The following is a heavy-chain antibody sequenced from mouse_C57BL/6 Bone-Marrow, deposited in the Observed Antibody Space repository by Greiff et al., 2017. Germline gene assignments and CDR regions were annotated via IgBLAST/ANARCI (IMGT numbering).Heavy chain of an antibody. CDR3: ARTVTRAMDY. J-gene: IGHJ4*01. Sequence: VQLQQSGAELARPGASVKMSCKASGYTFTSYTMHWVKQRPGQGLEWIGDINPSSGYTKYNQKFKDKATLTADKSSSTAYMQLSSLTSEDSAVDYCARTVTRAMDYWGQGTSVTVSS. D-gene: IGHD2-2*01. CDR2: INPSSGYT. V-gene: IGHV1-4*01. CDR1: GYTFTSYT.